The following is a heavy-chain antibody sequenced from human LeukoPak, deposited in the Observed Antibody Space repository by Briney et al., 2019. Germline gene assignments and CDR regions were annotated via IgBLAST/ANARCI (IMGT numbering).Heavy chain of an antibody. CDR1: GGSISSYY. J-gene: IGHJ6*02. D-gene: IGHD5-12*01. CDR3: ARATIKTGYYYYGMDV. V-gene: IGHV4-59*01. CDR2: IYYSGST. Sequence: SETLSLTCTVSGGSISSYYWSWIRQPPGKGLEWIGYIYYSGSTNYNPSLKNRVTISVDTSKNQFSLKLSSVTAADTAVYYCARATIKTGYYYYGMDVWGQGTTVTVSS.